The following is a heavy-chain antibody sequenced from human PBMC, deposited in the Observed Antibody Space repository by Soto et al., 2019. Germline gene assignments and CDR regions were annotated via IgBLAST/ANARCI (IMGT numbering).Heavy chain of an antibody. CDR3: AREIVTAGGNNYFDP. CDR2: VYHTGDT. V-gene: IGHV4-4*02. J-gene: IGHJ5*02. D-gene: IGHD2-21*02. CDR1: GGTVASSHW. Sequence: SETLSLTCGVSGGTVASSHWWSWFRQSPGRGLEWIGNVYHTGDTNFNPSLQSRVTFSVDKSNNQFSLRLTSVTAADTAVYFCAREIVTAGGNNYFDPWGPGTLVTVSS.